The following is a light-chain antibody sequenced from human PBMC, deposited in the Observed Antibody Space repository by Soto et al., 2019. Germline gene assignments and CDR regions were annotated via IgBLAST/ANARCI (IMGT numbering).Light chain of an antibody. J-gene: IGLJ1*01. V-gene: IGLV2-11*01. Sequence: QSVLTQPRSVSGSPGQSVTISCTGTSSDVGGYNYVSWYQQHPGKAPKLMICDVNKRPSGVPDRFSGSKSGNTASLTISGLQAEDEADYYCCSYAGSYTFHVFGTGTKVTVL. CDR3: CSYAGSYTFHV. CDR1: SSDVGGYNY. CDR2: DVN.